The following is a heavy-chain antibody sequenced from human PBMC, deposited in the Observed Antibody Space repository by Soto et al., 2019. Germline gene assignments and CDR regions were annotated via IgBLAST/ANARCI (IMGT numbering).Heavy chain of an antibody. D-gene: IGHD3-22*01. Sequence: GESLRISCKGSGYSFTSYWIVWVRQMPGKGLEWMGIIYPGDSDTRYSPSFQGQVTISADKSISTAYLQWSSLKASDTAMYYCSRSLYYNSSGYYYFDYWGQGTLVTVSS. CDR3: SRSLYYNSSGYYYFDY. V-gene: IGHV5-51*01. CDR1: GYSFTSYW. J-gene: IGHJ4*02. CDR2: IYPGDSDT.